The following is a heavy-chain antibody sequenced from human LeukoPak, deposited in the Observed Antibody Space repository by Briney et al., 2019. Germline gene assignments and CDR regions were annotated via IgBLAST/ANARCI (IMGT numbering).Heavy chain of an antibody. V-gene: IGHV3-21*01. D-gene: IGHD3-10*01. CDR1: EFTFSTYS. Sequence: GGSLRLSCAASEFTFSTYSMNWVRQAPGKGLEWVSSISSGSTYIYYADSVKGRFTISRDNAKNSLYLQMNSLRPEDTAIYYCARDRGYGSGINWFDPWGQGTLVTVSS. CDR2: ISSGSTYI. J-gene: IGHJ5*02. CDR3: ARDRGYGSGINWFDP.